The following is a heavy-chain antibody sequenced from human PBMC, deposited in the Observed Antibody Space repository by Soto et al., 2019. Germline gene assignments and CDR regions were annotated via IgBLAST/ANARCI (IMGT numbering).Heavy chain of an antibody. D-gene: IGHD1-26*01. CDR3: NTGGGSYPRSFDH. CDR1: GFIFSNAC. CDR2: IKSKTDGGTT. J-gene: IGHJ4*02. V-gene: IGHV3-15*01. Sequence: PXESLSLSCVASGFIFSNACMSWVRQAPGKGLEWVGRIKSKTDGGTTDYAAPVKGRFTISRDDSKNTLYLQMNSLKTEDTDVYYCNTGGGSYPRSFDHWGQGTRVTVSS.